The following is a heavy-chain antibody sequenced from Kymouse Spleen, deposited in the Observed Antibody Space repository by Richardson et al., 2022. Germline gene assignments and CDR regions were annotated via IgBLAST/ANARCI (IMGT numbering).Heavy chain of an antibody. D-gene: IGHD4-17*01,IGHD4-23*01. CDR2: ISYDGSNK. J-gene: IGHJ4*02. CDR1: GFTFSSYG. Sequence: QVQLVESGGGVVQPGRSLRLSCAASGFTFSSYGMHWVRQAPGKGLEWVAVISYDGSNKYYADSVKGRFTISRDNSKNTLYLQMNSLRAEDTAVYYCAKEDGPHYFDYWGQGTLVTVSS. CDR3: AKEDGPHYFDY. V-gene: IGHV3-30*18.